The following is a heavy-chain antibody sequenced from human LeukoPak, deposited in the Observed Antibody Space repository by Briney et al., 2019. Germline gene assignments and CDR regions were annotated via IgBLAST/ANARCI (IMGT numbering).Heavy chain of an antibody. CDR2: TSGSGGIT. CDR3: AKDVCSGGSCCPDAFDI. CDR1: GFSFSSYA. V-gene: IGHV3-23*01. Sequence: GGSLRLSCTASGFSFSSYAMTWGRQAPGKGLECVSTTSGSGGITYYADSVKGRFTISRDNSKNTLYLQMNSLRVADTAVYYCAKDVCSGGSCCPDAFDIWGQGTMVIVSS. J-gene: IGHJ3*02. D-gene: IGHD2-15*01.